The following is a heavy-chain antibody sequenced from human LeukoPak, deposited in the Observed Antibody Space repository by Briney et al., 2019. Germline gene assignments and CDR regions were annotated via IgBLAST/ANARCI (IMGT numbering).Heavy chain of an antibody. CDR2: IIPIFGTA. Sequence: SVKVSCKASGGTFITYTINWVRQAPGQGLEWMGGIIPIFGTANYAQKFLGRITITTDDSKSTAYMELSSLRSEDTAVYYCATYLLRDHLNVHTFDSWGQGTLVTVSS. CDR3: ATYLLRDHLNVHTFDS. J-gene: IGHJ4*02. CDR1: GGTFITYT. V-gene: IGHV1-69*05. D-gene: IGHD1-1*01.